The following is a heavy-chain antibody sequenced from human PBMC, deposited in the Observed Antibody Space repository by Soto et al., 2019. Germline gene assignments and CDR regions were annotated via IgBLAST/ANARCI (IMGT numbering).Heavy chain of an antibody. CDR2: IYPGDSDT. V-gene: IGHV5-51*01. CDR1: GCSFTSYW. CDR3: ARREMATTYYYYYGMDV. Sequence: GESLKISCKGSGCSFTSYWIGWVRQMPGKGLEWMGIIYPGDSDTRYSPSFQGQVTISADKSISTAYLQWSSLKASDTAMYYCARREMATTYYYYYGMDVWGQGTTVTVSS. J-gene: IGHJ6*02. D-gene: IGHD5-12*01.